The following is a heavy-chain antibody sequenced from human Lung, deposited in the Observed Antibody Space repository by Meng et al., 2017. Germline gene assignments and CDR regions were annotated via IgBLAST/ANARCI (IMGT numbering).Heavy chain of an antibody. CDR2: INHSGST. D-gene: IGHD4-11*01. CDR3: ARGPTTMAHDFDY. Sequence: QGHLQHWAAGLLKPSETLFLPGVFSGGSFSDYYWGGSRQPPGKGLEWIGEINHSGSTNYNPSLESRATISVDTSQNNLSLKLSSVTAADSAVYYCARGPTTMAHDFDYWGQGTLVTVSS. CDR1: GGSFSDYY. J-gene: IGHJ4*02. V-gene: IGHV4-34*01.